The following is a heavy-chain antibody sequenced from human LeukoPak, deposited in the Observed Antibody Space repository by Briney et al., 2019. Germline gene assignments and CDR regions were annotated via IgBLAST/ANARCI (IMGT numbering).Heavy chain of an antibody. J-gene: IGHJ5*02. D-gene: IGHD3-9*01. V-gene: IGHV3-15*01. CDR3: TTYYYDILTGSHWFDP. CDR2: IKSKTDGGTT. Sequence: PWGSLRLSCAASGFTFSNAWMSWVRQAPGKGLEWVGRIKSKTDGGTTDYAAPVKGRFTISRDDSKNTLYLQMNSLKTEDTAVYYCTTYYYDILTGSHWFDPWGQGALVTVSS. CDR1: GFTFSNAW.